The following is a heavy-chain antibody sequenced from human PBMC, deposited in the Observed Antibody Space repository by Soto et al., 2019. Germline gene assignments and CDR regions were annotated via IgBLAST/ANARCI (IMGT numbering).Heavy chain of an antibody. CDR2: ISSSSSYI. CDR3: GRDRAGDY. V-gene: IGHV3-21*01. CDR1: GFTFSSYS. J-gene: IGHJ4*02. Sequence: GSLSLSCAASGFTFSSYSMNWVRQAPGKGLEWVSSISSSSSYIYYADSKNGLFTIFRDPNKKLPLLQMNVLRDKETAVYFCGRDRAGDYWVQGPLVT. D-gene: IGHD6-19*01.